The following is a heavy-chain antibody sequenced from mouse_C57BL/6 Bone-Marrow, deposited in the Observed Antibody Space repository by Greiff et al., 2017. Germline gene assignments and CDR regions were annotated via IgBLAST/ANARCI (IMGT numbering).Heavy chain of an antibody. D-gene: IGHD2-4*01. J-gene: IGHJ3*01. CDR3: TSIYYDYDGFAY. V-gene: IGHV14-4*01. CDR2: IGPENGDT. Sequence: EVQRVESGAELVRPGASVKLSCTASGFNIKDDYMSWVRQTPEQGLEWIGWIGPENGDTYYASKFQGQATITAVTSSNTAYLQLSSLTSEDTAVYYSTSIYYDYDGFAYWGQGTLVTVSA. CDR1: GFNIKDDY.